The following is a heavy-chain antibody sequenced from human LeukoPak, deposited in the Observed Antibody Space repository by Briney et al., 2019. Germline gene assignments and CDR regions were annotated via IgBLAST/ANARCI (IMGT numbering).Heavy chain of an antibody. CDR1: GGSFSGYY. CDR2: INHSGST. Sequence: SETLSLTCAVYGGSFSGYYWSWIRQPPGKGLEWIGEINHSGSTNYNPSLKSRVTISVDTSKNQFSLKLNSVTAADTAVYYCASNSSSGPVDYWGRGTLVTVSS. V-gene: IGHV4-34*01. J-gene: IGHJ4*02. CDR3: ASNSSSGPVDY. D-gene: IGHD6-6*01.